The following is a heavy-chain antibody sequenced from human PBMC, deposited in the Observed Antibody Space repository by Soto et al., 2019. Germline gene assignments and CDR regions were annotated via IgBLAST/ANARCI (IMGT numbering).Heavy chain of an antibody. CDR2: ISSSGGST. V-gene: IGHV3-23*01. D-gene: IGHD2-2*01. Sequence: VGPLRLSCAASGFNFSSYAMSWVRQAPGKGLEWVSAISSSGGSTYYADSVKGRFTISRDNSKNTLYLQMNSLRAEDTAVYYCAMRRLVPAAMQAYYFDYWGQGTLVTVSS. CDR1: GFNFSSYA. CDR3: AMRRLVPAAMQAYYFDY. J-gene: IGHJ4*02.